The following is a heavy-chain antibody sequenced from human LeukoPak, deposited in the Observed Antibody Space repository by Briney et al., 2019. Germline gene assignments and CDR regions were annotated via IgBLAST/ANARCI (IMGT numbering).Heavy chain of an antibody. J-gene: IGHJ6*03. V-gene: IGHV1-2*02. CDR1: GDTFTGYY. D-gene: IGHD4-11*01. CDR2: INPNTAGT. Sequence: ASVKVSCKASGDTFTGYYFHWVRQAPGQGVEWMGWINPNTAGTNYAQKFLGGVTLTWDTSISTAYMELNRLTSDDTAVYYCATSAGDYRAGHYYYMGVWGKGTSVTVSS. CDR3: ATSAGDYRAGHYYYMGV.